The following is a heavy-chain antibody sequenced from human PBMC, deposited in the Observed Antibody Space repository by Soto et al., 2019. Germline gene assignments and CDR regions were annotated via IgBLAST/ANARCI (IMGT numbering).Heavy chain of an antibody. J-gene: IGHJ6*02. CDR2: IYYSGST. CDR3: ARDVNPIFGVVRYYYGMDV. D-gene: IGHD3-3*02. CDR1: GGSVSSGSYY. V-gene: IGHV4-61*01. Sequence: SQTLSLTCTVSGGSVSSGSYYWSWIRQPPGKGLEWIGYIYYSGSTNYNPSLKSRVTISVDTSKNQFSLKLSSVTAADTAVYYCARDVNPIFGVVRYYYGMDVWGQGTTVTVSS.